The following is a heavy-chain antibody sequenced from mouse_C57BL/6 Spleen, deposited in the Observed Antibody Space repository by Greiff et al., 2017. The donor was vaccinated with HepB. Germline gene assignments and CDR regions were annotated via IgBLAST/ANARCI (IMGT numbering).Heavy chain of an antibody. CDR3: ARDYGSSPWWYFDV. CDR1: GYTFTSYT. D-gene: IGHD1-1*01. Sequence: VQLQQSGAELARPGASVKMSCKASGYTFTSYTMHWVKQRPGHGLEWIGYINPSSGYTKYNQKFKDKATLTADKSSSTAYMQLSSLTAEDSAVYYCARDYGSSPWWYFDVWGTGTTVTVSS. V-gene: IGHV1-4*01. J-gene: IGHJ1*03. CDR2: INPSSGYT.